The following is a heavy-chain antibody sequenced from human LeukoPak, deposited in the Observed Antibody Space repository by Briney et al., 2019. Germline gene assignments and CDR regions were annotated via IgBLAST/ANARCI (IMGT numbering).Heavy chain of an antibody. CDR1: SGSISSYF. V-gene: IGHV4-4*07. CDR3: ARVIFGVVTGSYQYYYYMDV. D-gene: IGHD3-3*01. CDR2: IYTSGSTNT. Sequence: SETLSLTCTVSSGSISSYFWSWIRQPAGKGLEWIGRIYTSGSTNTNYNPSLKSRVTMSADTSKNQFSLKLSSVTVADTAVYYCARVIFGVVTGSYQYYYYMDVWGKGTTVTVSS. J-gene: IGHJ6*03.